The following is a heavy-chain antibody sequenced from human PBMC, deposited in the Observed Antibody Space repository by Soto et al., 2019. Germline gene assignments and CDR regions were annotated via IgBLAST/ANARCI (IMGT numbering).Heavy chain of an antibody. CDR2: ISGSGGST. D-gene: IGHD6-13*01. CDR1: GFTFSSYA. J-gene: IGHJ4*02. V-gene: IGHV3-23*01. Sequence: EVQLLESGGGLVQPGGSLRLSCAASGFTFSSYAMSWVRQAPGKGLEWVSAISGSGGSTYYADSVKGRFTISRDNSKNTLYLHMNSLRAEDTAVYYCAKRTRSGIAAAGLAYWGQGTLVTVSS. CDR3: AKRTRSGIAAAGLAY.